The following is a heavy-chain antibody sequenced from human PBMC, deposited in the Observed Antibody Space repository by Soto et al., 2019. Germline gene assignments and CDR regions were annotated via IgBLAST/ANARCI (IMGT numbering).Heavy chain of an antibody. D-gene: IGHD7-27*01. J-gene: IGHJ4*02. CDR1: GGSFSGHF. V-gene: IGHV4-34*01. CDR3: ARAKCERTGLHQFDI. CDR2: VSHSGNT. Sequence: PSETLSLTCTVSGGSFSGHFWSWVRQPPGKGLEWIGEVSHSGNTKYYPSLRSRVTLSVHSSKNQSSLALTSVTAADTAVSYCARAKCERTGLHQFDIWGQGTMVTAAS.